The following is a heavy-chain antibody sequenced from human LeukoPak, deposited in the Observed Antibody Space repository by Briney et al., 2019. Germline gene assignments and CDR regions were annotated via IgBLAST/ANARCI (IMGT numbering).Heavy chain of an antibody. CDR2: ISGSDDNT. V-gene: IGHV3-23*01. CDR3: ANDFDH. Sequence: GGSLRLSCAASGFTFNNYAMSWVRQAPGKGLGWVSTISGSDDNTYYADSVKGRFTNSRDISKNTLYLQMNSLRADDTAVYYCANDFDHWGQGTLVTVSS. CDR1: GFTFNNYA. J-gene: IGHJ4*02.